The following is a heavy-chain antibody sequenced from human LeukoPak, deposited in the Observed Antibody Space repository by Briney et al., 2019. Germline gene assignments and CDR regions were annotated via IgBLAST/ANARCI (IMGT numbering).Heavy chain of an antibody. Sequence: PSETLSLTCTVSGGSISSSSYYWGWIRQPPGKGLEWIGSIYYSGSTYYNPSLKSRVTISVDTSKNQFSLKLSSVTAADTAVYYCARTRVAGPDFDYWGQGTLVTVSS. V-gene: IGHV4-39*07. CDR2: IYYSGST. CDR1: GGSISSSSYY. CDR3: ARTRVAGPDFDY. J-gene: IGHJ4*02. D-gene: IGHD6-19*01.